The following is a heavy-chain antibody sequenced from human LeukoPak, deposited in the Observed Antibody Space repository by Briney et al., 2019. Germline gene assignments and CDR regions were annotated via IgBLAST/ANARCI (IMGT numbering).Heavy chain of an antibody. CDR1: GYSFTSYW. V-gene: IGHV5-51*01. CDR2: IYPGDSDT. J-gene: IGHJ4*02. CDR3: ARLDCTNGVCYDAVY. D-gene: IGHD2-8*01. Sequence: GESLKISCKGSGYSFTSYWIGWVRQMPGKGLEWMGIIYPGDSDTRYSLSFQGQVTISADKSISTAYLQWSSLKASDTAMYYCARLDCTNGVCYDAVYWGQGTLVTVSS.